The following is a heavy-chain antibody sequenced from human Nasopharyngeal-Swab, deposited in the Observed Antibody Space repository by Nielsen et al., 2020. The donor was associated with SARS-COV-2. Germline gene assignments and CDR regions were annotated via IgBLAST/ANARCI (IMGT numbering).Heavy chain of an antibody. D-gene: IGHD2-15*01. J-gene: IGHJ5*02. V-gene: IGHV1-46*01. CDR2: INPGGGSA. Sequence: WVRQESRRVLERMGIINPGGGSARYSQKFQGRVTMTRDTSTSTVYMELSSLRSEDTAVYYCARGGDPREVVAATDCFDPWGQGTLVTVSS. CDR3: ARGGDPREVVAATDCFDP.